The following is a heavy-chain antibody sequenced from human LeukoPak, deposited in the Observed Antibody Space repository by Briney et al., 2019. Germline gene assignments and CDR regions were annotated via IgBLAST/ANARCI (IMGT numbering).Heavy chain of an antibody. J-gene: IGHJ6*03. CDR1: GFTFSSYE. Sequence: GGSLRLSCAASGFTFSSYEMNWVRQAPGKGLEWISHISNFGDIIHYADSVEGRFTISRDNDKNSIYLQMNSLRAEDTAVYYCAKDATPALGTVYMDVWGKGTTVTISS. CDR3: AKDATPALGTVYMDV. D-gene: IGHD6-13*01. CDR2: ISNFGDII. V-gene: IGHV3-48*03.